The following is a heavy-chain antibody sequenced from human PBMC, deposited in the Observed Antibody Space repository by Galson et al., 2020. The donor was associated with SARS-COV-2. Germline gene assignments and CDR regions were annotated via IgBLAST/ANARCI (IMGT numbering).Heavy chain of an antibody. D-gene: IGHD1-26*01. J-gene: IGHJ6*02. CDR2: IDSSSSYI. Sequence: GESLKISCAASGFTFDDYTMHWVRQAPGKGLQWVSSIDSSSSYIYYADSVRGRFTISRDNAKNSLYLQMNSLRAEDTAVYYCARDYRIVEPRPHGMDVCGQGTTVTVSS. V-gene: IGHV3-21*01. CDR1: GFTFDDYT. CDR3: ARDYRIVEPRPHGMDV.